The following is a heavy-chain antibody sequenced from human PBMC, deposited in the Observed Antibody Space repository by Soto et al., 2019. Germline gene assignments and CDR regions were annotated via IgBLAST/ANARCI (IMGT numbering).Heavy chain of an antibody. CDR3: ARDSEAVAVSD. CDR2: IYYSGST. Sequence: PSETLSLTCTVSGGSVTGYYWSWVRQPPGKGLEWIGYIYYSGSTYYNPSLKSRVTISVDTSKNQFSLKLSSVTAADTAVYYCARDSEAVAVSDWGQGTLVTVSS. CDR1: GGSVTGYY. V-gene: IGHV4-59*02. D-gene: IGHD6-19*01. J-gene: IGHJ4*02.